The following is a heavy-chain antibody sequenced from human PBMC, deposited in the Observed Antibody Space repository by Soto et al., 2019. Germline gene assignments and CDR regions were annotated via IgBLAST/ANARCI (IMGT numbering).Heavy chain of an antibody. CDR3: PRSLYTTSSDWFDP. CDR1: GGTFSTYT. D-gene: IGHD6-6*01. J-gene: IGHJ5*02. V-gene: IGHV1-69*06. CDR2: IIPIFGTP. Sequence: GASVKVSCKASGGTFSTYTLSSVRQSPGQGLEWVGRIIPIFGTPYYSQKFHGRVTITADKSTSTVYMEVSSLRSEDTAVYFCPRSLYTTSSDWFDPWGQGTLVTVSS.